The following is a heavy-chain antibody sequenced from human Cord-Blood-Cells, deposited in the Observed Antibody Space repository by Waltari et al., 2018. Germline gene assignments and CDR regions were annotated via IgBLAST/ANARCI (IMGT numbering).Heavy chain of an antibody. CDR1: GYTFTGYY. D-gene: IGHD2-2*01. CDR2: INPNSGGT. Sequence: QVQLVQSGAEVKKPGASVKVSCKASGYTFTGYYMHWVRQAPGQGLEWMGRINPNSGGTNYAQKFQGRVTMTRDTSISTAYMELSRRRSDDTVVYYCARVRRYCSSTSCSDAFDIWGQGTMVTVSS. CDR3: ARVRRYCSSTSCSDAFDI. V-gene: IGHV1-2*05. J-gene: IGHJ3*02.